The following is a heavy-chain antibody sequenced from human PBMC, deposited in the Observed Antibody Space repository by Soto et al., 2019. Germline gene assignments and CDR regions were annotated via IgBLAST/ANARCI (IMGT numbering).Heavy chain of an antibody. CDR2: IYYSGST. CDR3: ARVARFGEPHTLNYFDY. J-gene: IGHJ4*02. D-gene: IGHD3-10*02. CDR1: GGCISSYY. V-gene: IGHV4-59*01. Sequence: SETLSLTCTVSGGCISSYYWSWIRQPPGKGLEWIGYIYYSGSTNYNPSLKSRVTISVDTSKNQFSLKLSSVTAADTAVYYCARVARFGEPHTLNYFDYWGQGTLVTVS.